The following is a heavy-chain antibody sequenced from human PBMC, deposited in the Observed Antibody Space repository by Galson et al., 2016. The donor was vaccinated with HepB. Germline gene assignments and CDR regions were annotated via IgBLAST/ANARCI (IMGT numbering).Heavy chain of an antibody. J-gene: IGHJ3*01. CDR1: GFSFSDHY. CDR3: ARVTSFIRDIGTLDL. CDR2: IRKRSNGYTT. Sequence: SLRLSCAASGFSFSDHYMDWVRQAPGKGLEWVGRIRKRSNGYTTEYGASVKGRFSVSRDNSENSMYLQMDSLKSEDTAVYFCARVTSFIRDIGTLDLWGRGTLVTVSS. D-gene: IGHD5-12*01. V-gene: IGHV3-72*01.